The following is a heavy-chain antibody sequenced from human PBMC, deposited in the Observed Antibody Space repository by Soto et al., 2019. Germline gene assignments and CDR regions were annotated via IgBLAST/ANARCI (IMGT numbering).Heavy chain of an antibody. CDR2: ISYDGSNK. D-gene: IGHD2-15*01. Sequence: QVQLVESGGGVVQPGRSLRLSCAASGFTFSSYGMHWVRQAPGKGLEWVAVISYDGSNKYYADSVKGRFTISRDTSKNTLCLQMNSLRAEDTAVYYCAKDAPRPSKDSDDWGQGTLVTVSS. CDR3: AKDAPRPSKDSDD. V-gene: IGHV3-30*18. J-gene: IGHJ4*02. CDR1: GFTFSSYG.